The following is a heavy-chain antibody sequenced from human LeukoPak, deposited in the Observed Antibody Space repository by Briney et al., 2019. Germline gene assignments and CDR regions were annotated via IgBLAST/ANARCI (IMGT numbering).Heavy chain of an antibody. CDR2: INHSGST. D-gene: IGHD4-17*01. Sequence: GSLRLSCVASGFTFNNYAMSWIRQPPGKGLEWIGEINHSGSTNYNPSLKSRVTISVDTSKNQFSLKLSSVTAADTAVYYCAKSDDYGASGDYWGQGTLVTVSS. CDR3: AKSDDYGASGDY. V-gene: IGHV4-34*08. CDR1: GFTFNNYA. J-gene: IGHJ4*02.